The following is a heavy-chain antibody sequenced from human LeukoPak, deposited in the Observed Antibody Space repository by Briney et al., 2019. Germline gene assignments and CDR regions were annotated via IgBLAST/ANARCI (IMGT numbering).Heavy chain of an antibody. CDR2: MNPNSGNT. D-gene: IGHD3-3*01. CDR1: GYTFTSYD. Sequence: GASVKVSCKASGYTFTSYDINWVRQATGQGLEWMGWMNPNSGNTGYAQKFQGRVTITRNTSISTAYMELSSLRSEDTAVYYCARGPWSGYSTRFDPWGQGTLVTVSS. CDR3: ARGPWSGYSTRFDP. J-gene: IGHJ5*02. V-gene: IGHV1-8*03.